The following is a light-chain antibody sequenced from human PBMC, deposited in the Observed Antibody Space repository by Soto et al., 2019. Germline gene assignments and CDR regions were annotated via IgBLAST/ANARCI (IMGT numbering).Light chain of an antibody. Sequence: AIQMTQSPSSLSASVGDRVTITCRASQGIRNDLGWYQQKPGKAPKLLIYAASSLQSGVPSRFSGSESGTDFTITISSLQPADFATYYCLQNYNYPYTFGQATKLEIK. CDR1: QGIRND. V-gene: IGKV1-6*01. CDR3: LQNYNYPYT. J-gene: IGKJ2*01. CDR2: AAS.